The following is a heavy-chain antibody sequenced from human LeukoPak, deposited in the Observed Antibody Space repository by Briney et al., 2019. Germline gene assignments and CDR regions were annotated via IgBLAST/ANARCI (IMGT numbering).Heavy chain of an antibody. CDR1: GGSISSYY. Sequence: PSETLSLTCTVSGGSISSYYWTWIRQPPGKGLEWIGYIYHRGTANYNPSLTSRVTISLDTSKNQFSLRLKSVTAADTAVYYCARTGSRYGANALDIWGQGTMVSVSS. J-gene: IGHJ3*02. D-gene: IGHD4/OR15-4a*01. CDR2: IYHRGTA. V-gene: IGHV4-59*01. CDR3: ARTGSRYGANALDI.